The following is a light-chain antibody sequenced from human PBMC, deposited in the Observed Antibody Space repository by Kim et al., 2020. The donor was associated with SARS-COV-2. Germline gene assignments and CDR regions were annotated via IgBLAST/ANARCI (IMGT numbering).Light chain of an antibody. Sequence: RATLNCKSSQTVLYNSNNKNDLAWYQQKPGQAPKLLIYWASIRESGVSDRFSGSGSETDFTLTISSLQAEDVAVYYCKQYYSTPPSFGQGTKLEI. V-gene: IGKV4-1*01. CDR2: WAS. CDR3: KQYYSTPPS. CDR1: QTVLYNSNNKND. J-gene: IGKJ2*03.